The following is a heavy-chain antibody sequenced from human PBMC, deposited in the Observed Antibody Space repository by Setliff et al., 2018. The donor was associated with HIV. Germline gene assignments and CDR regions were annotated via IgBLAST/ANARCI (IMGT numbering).Heavy chain of an antibody. CDR2: IWYDGSNK. D-gene: IGHD3-3*01. CDR3: ATGTYYDFWSGYYWGGEGDNFDN. J-gene: IGHJ4*02. V-gene: IGHV3-30*02. Sequence: QTGGSLRLSCAASGFIFSSYGMHWVRQAPGKGLEWVALIWYDGSNKYYADSVKGRFTISRDNSENTLYLQMNSLRTEDTAVYYCATGTYYDFWSGYYWGGEGDNFDNWGQGTLVTVSS. CDR1: GFIFSSYG.